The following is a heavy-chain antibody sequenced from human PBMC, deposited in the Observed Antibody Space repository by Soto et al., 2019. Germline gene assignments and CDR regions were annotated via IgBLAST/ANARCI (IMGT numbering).Heavy chain of an antibody. Sequence: EVQLVESGGGLVQPGGSLRLGCVASGFIFNSYSMNWVRQAPGKGLEWISCINSGSSSVLYADSVKGRFTISRDNAKNSLYLQMNSLRAEDTAVYYCGSSASPDAYWGQGTLVTVSS. CDR3: GSSASPDAY. J-gene: IGHJ4*02. CDR1: GFIFNSYS. D-gene: IGHD3-22*01. CDR2: INSGSSSV. V-gene: IGHV3-48*01.